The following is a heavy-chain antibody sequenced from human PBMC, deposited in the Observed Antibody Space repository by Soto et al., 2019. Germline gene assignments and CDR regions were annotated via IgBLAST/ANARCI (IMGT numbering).Heavy chain of an antibody. V-gene: IGHV4-30-4*01. CDR3: AREPYLPKARNDF. CDR1: GGSISSADYF. CDR2: IFHSGTT. J-gene: IGHJ4*02. Sequence: STTLALTCSFSGGSISSADYFWTWILQSPGKGLEWMGYIFHSGTTYYNPSLKCRLIISIENSKNQFSLRLTSVTAADSAMYFCAREPYLPKARNDFWGQGTLVTVSS.